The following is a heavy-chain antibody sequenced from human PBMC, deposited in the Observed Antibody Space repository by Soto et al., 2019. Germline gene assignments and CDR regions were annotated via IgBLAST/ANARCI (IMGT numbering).Heavy chain of an antibody. CDR1: GYSFTSYW. CDR3: ARLGDILTGYTNYYYYGMDV. Sequence: PGESLKISCKGSGYSFTSYWISWVRQMPGKGLEWMGRIDPSDSYTNYSPSFQGHVTISADKSISTAYLQWSSLKASDTAMYYCARLGDILTGYTNYYYYGMDVWGQGTTVTVSS. D-gene: IGHD3-9*01. CDR2: IDPSDSYT. V-gene: IGHV5-10-1*01. J-gene: IGHJ6*02.